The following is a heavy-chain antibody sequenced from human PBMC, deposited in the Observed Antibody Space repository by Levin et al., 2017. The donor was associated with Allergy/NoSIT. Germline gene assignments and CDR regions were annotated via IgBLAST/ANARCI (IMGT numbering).Heavy chain of an antibody. CDR1: GFTFSSYS. CDR3: ARGTHYRLDV. D-gene: IGHD4-11*01. V-gene: IGHV3-74*01. Sequence: GESLKISCAASGFTFSSYSMHWIRQAPGKGLVWVSRLYTDGSGTTYADSVKGRFTISRDNTRNTLYLQLNSLRAEDTAVYYCARGTHYRLDVRGQGTTVTVSS. J-gene: IGHJ6*02. CDR2: LYTDGSGT.